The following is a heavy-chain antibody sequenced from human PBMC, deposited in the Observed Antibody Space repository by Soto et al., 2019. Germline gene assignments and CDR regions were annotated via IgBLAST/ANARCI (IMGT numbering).Heavy chain of an antibody. J-gene: IGHJ4*02. V-gene: IGHV1-3*05. CDR3: AGIIGYYLIDDY. D-gene: IGHD3-22*01. CDR2: INAGNGNT. Sequence: QVQLVQSGAEEKKPGASVKVSCKASGYTFTSYAMHWVRQAPGQRLEWMGWINAGNGNTKYSQKFQGRVTITRDTSASTAYMDLSSLRSEDTAGYYCAGIIGYYLIDDYWGQGTLVTVSS. CDR1: GYTFTSYA.